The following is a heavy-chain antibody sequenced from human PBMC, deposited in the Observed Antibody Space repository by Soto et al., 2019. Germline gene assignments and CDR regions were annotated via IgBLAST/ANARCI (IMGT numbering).Heavy chain of an antibody. Sequence: GASVKVSCKASGGTFSSYAISWVRQAPGQGLEWMGGIIPIFGTANYAQKFQGRVTITADESTSTAYMELSSLRSEDTAVYYCASIPASPQYSSGWYYFDYWGQGTLVTVSS. V-gene: IGHV1-69*13. CDR3: ASIPASPQYSSGWYYFDY. D-gene: IGHD6-19*01. CDR1: GGTFSSYA. CDR2: IIPIFGTA. J-gene: IGHJ4*02.